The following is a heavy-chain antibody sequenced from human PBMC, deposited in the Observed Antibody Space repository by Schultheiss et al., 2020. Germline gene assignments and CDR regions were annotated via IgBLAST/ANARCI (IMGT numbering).Heavy chain of an antibody. CDR1: GLTFSSYA. Sequence: GGSLRLSCAASGLTFSSYAVSWVRQAPGKGLEWVSVISGSGGSTYYADSVKGRFTISRDNSKNTLYLQMNSLRAEDTAVYYCARDRGAGTMADGMDVWGQGTTVTVSS. V-gene: IGHV3-23*01. CDR2: ISGSGGST. D-gene: IGHD4/OR15-4a*01. J-gene: IGHJ6*02. CDR3: ARDRGAGTMADGMDV.